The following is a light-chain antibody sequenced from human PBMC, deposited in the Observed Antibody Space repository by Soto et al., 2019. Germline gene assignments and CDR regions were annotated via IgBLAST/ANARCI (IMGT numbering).Light chain of an antibody. CDR2: GAS. J-gene: IGKJ4*01. CDR1: QSVSSSY. Sequence: EIVLTQSPATLSLSPGERATLSCRASQSVSSSYLAWYQQKPGQAPRLLIYGASSRTTGIPDRFSGSGSGTDFTLTIIRPEPEEFAVYYCQQYGSSPLTFGGGTKVEI. CDR3: QQYGSSPLT. V-gene: IGKV3-20*01.